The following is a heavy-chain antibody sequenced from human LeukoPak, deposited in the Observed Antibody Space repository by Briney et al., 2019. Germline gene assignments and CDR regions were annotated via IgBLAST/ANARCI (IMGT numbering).Heavy chain of an antibody. CDR2: ISGSGGST. J-gene: IGHJ4*02. Sequence: GGSLRLSCAASGFTFSSYAMSWVRQAPGKGLEWVSAISGSGGSTYYADSVKGRFTISRDNSKNTLYPQMNSLRAEDTAVYYCAKDPLPLPLRVGLPPYDSSGYPPDYWGEGTLVTVS. CDR1: GFTFSSYA. CDR3: AKDPLPLPLRVGLPPYDSSGYPPDY. V-gene: IGHV3-23*01. D-gene: IGHD3-22*01.